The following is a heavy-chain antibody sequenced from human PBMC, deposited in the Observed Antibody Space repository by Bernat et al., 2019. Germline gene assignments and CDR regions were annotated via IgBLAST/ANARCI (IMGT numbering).Heavy chain of an antibody. CDR3: ARVGVTAGAGLFDY. CDR2: IKDDGSEK. CDR1: GFTFSAYW. D-gene: IGHD2-21*02. Sequence: VQLVESGGGLVKPGGSLRLSCAASGFTFSAYWMNWVRQAPGTGLEWVANIKDDGSEKYYVDYVKGRFTISRDNAKNSLYLQMSSLRAEDTAVYYCARVGVTAGAGLFDYWGQGALLTVSS. J-gene: IGHJ4*02. V-gene: IGHV3-7*03.